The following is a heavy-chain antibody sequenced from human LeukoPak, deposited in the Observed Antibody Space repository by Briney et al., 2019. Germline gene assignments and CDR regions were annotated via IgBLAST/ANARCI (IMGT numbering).Heavy chain of an antibody. CDR2: ISGSGGST. Sequence: PGGSLRLSCAASGFTFSSYAMSWVRQAPGKGLEWVSAISGSGGSTYYADSVKGRFTISRDNSKNTLYLQMNSLRAEDTAVYYCAKAPVAVAGTRNYFDYWGQGTLVTVSS. V-gene: IGHV3-23*01. J-gene: IGHJ4*02. CDR1: GFTFSSYA. D-gene: IGHD6-19*01. CDR3: AKAPVAVAGTRNYFDY.